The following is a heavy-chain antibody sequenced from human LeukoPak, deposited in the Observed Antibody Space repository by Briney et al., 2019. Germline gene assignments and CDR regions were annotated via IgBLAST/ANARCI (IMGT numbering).Heavy chain of an antibody. CDR1: GGSISSSSYY. CDR3: ARHQGPLYSSTGGFDP. Sequence: SSETLSLTCTVSGGSISSSSYYWGWIRQPPGKGLEWIGSICYSGSTYYNPSLKSRVTISVDTSKNQFSLKLSSVTAADTAVYYCARHQGPLYSSTGGFDPWGQGTLVTVSS. D-gene: IGHD6-19*01. CDR2: ICYSGST. V-gene: IGHV4-39*01. J-gene: IGHJ5*02.